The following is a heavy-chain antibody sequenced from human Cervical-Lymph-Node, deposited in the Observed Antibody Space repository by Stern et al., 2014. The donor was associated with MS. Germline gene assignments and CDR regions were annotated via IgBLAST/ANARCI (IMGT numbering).Heavy chain of an antibody. D-gene: IGHD3-10*01. CDR2: IYPGDPNG. Sequence: EVQLVQSGAEVKKPGESLKISCKGSGYTFNNYWIVWVRQMPGKGLERMGIIYPGDPNGRYSPSFQGQVSISADKSVSTAYLQWSSLKASDTAIYYCARQNGDLQPYRYFDFWGRGTLVTVSP. V-gene: IGHV5-51*01. CDR1: GYTFNNYW. CDR3: ARQNGDLQPYRYFDF. J-gene: IGHJ2*01.